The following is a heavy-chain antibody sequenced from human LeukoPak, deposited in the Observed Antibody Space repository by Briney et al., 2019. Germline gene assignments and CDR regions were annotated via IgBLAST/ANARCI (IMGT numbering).Heavy chain of an antibody. J-gene: IGHJ4*02. CDR3: ARADYGDYTDYFDY. CDR2: ISAYNGNT. V-gene: IGHV1-18*01. Sequence: GASVKVSCKASGYTFTSYGISWVRQAPGQGLDWMGWISAYNGNTNYAQKLQGRVTMTTDTSTSTAYMELRSLRSDDTAVYYCARADYGDYTDYFDYWGQGTLVTVSS. D-gene: IGHD4-17*01. CDR1: GYTFTSYG.